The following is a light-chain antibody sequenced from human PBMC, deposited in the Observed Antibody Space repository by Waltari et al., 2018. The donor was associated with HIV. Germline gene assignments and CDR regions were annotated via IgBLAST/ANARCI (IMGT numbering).Light chain of an antibody. Sequence: QSALTQPASVSGSPGQSITISCTGTPRDIGEYYYVSWFQHHPAEAPKLIIFEVSNRPSGVSTRFSGSKSGNTASLTVSGLQPEDEADYYCSSYTNKYTWVFGGGTKLTVL. CDR2: EVS. CDR3: SSYTNKYTWV. V-gene: IGLV2-14*01. J-gene: IGLJ3*02. CDR1: PRDIGEYYY.